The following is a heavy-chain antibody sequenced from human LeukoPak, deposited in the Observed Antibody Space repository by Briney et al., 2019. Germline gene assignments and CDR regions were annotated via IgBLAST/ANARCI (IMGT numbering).Heavy chain of an antibody. V-gene: IGHV3-53*01. CDR2: IYSGGNT. CDR1: GFTFSSYA. CDR3: ATSRY. J-gene: IGHJ4*02. D-gene: IGHD1-14*01. Sequence: GGSLRLSCAASGFTFSSYAMSWVRQAPGKGLEWVSVIYSGGNTYYADSVKGRFTVSRDNSKNTLYLQMNSLRTEDTAVYYCATSRYWGQGTLVTVSS.